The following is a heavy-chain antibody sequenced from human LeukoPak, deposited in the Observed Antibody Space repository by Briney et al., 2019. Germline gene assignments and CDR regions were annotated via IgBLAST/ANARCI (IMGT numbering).Heavy chain of an antibody. CDR1: GYTATNFD. Sequence: ASVKVSCTFFGYTATNFDINWVRQAPGQGFEWMGWMTLNSGRTGYRREFQGRVTMTTDTSTNTAYMELSSLRSDDTAVYYCGRGYAMDVWGQGTTVIVSS. CDR2: MTLNSGRT. CDR3: GRGYAMDV. J-gene: IGHJ6*02. V-gene: IGHV1-8*01.